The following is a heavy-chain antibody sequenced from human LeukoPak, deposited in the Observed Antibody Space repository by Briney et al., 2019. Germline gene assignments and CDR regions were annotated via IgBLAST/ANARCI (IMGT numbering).Heavy chain of an antibody. J-gene: IGHJ6*03. CDR3: ARGAYYYDSSGYYPYYYYYYMDV. D-gene: IGHD3-22*01. Sequence: SETLSLTCAVYGGSFSGYYWSWIRQPPGKGLEWIGEINHSGSTNYNPSLKSRVTISVDTSKNQFSLKLSSVTAADTAVYYCARGAYYYDSSGYYPYYYYYYMDVWGKGTTVIVSS. V-gene: IGHV4-34*01. CDR2: INHSGST. CDR1: GGSFSGYY.